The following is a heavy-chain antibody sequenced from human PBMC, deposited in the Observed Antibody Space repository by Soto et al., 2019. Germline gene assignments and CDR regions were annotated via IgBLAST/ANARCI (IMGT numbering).Heavy chain of an antibody. CDR2: IISSGSDI. CDR3: ARAEPAAPFDY. V-gene: IGHV3-21*01. D-gene: IGHD2-2*01. J-gene: IGHJ4*02. CDR1: GFTFTSYI. Sequence: AASGFTFTSYIMHWVRQTPGKGLEWVSSIISSGSDIYYADSVKGRFTISRDNAKNSLYLQMNSLRAEDTAVYYCARAEPAAPFDYWGQGTLVTVSS.